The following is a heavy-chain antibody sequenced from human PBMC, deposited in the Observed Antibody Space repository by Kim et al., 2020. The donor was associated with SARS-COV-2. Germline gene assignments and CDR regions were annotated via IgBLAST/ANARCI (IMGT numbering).Heavy chain of an antibody. J-gene: IGHJ4*02. CDR3: ARDGGGGAFSP. CDR1: GGFISSYY. CDR2: IYYSGST. Sequence: SETLSLTCAVSGGFISSYYWSWIRQPPGKGLEWIGHIYYSGSTNYNPSLKSRVTISLDTSNIQFSLNLSSVTAADTAIYYCARDGGGGAFSPWGQGTLVTVSS. D-gene: IGHD3-16*01. V-gene: IGHV4-59*13.